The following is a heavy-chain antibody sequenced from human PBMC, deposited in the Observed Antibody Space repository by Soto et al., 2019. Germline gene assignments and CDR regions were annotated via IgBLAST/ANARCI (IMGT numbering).Heavy chain of an antibody. J-gene: IGHJ4*02. CDR3: ARDQDSSSSNPFRFDS. V-gene: IGHV3-7*03. D-gene: IGHD6-6*01. CDR1: ALPFNDYW. CDR2: IKQDGSVK. Sequence: WWSLRLSCAASALPFNDYWMSWFRQAPGKGLEWVANIKQDGSVKYYVDYVKGRFTVSRDNAKNSLYLQMNSLRADDTAVYYWARDQDSSSSNPFRFDSWGQGALVTVSS.